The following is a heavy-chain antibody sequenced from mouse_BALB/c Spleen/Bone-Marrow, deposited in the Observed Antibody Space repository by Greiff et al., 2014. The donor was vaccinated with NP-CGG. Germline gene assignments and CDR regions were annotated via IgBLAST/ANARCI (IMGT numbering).Heavy chain of an antibody. V-gene: IGHV14-3*02. CDR3: ANYYYGSSLFAY. D-gene: IGHD1-1*01. CDR1: GFNIKDTY. Sequence: VQLQQPGAELVKPGASVKLSCTASGFNIKDTYMHWVKQRPEQGLEWIGRIDPANGNTKYDPKFQGKATITADKSSNTAYLQRIRLTAEDTAVYYCANYYYGSSLFAYWGQGTLVTVSA. J-gene: IGHJ3*01. CDR2: IDPANGNT.